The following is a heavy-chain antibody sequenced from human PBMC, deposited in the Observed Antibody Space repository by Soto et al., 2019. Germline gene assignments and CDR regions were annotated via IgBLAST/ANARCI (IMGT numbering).Heavy chain of an antibody. D-gene: IGHD1-1*01. CDR1: GFTFSSYA. J-gene: IGHJ4*02. CDR3: TKGGIPRRYNIPKVDFDY. V-gene: IGHV3-23*01. CDR2: ISGSGATT. Sequence: LRLSCAASGFTFSSYAMSWVRQAPGRGLEWVSAISGSGATTYYPDSVKGRFTISRDNSKNTLYLQMNNLRADDTAVYYCTKGGIPRRYNIPKVDFDYWGQGSLVTVSS.